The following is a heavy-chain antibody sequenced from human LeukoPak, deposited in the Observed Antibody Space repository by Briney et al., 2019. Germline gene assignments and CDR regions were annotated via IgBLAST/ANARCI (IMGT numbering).Heavy chain of an antibody. Sequence: PGGSLRLSCAASGFSFSTYSLNWVRQAPGKRLEWVGRIKSKTDGGTTDYAAPVKGRFSISRDDSINTVNLQMNSLKNEDTAVYYCTTDLASSSWYRPGYWGQGILVTVSS. CDR2: IKSKTDGGTT. CDR3: TTDLASSSWYRPGY. J-gene: IGHJ4*02. CDR1: GFSFSTYS. D-gene: IGHD6-13*01. V-gene: IGHV3-15*01.